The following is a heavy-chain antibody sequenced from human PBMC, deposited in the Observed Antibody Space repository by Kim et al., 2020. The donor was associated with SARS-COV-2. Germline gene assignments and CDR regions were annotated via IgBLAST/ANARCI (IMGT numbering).Heavy chain of an antibody. Sequence: SETLSLTCAVSGGSISSSNWWSWVRQPPGKGLEWIGEIYHSGSTNYNPSLKSRVTISVDKSKNQFSLKLSSVTAADTAVYYCARDRGVWGGGWSIPYYYGMNVWGQGTTVTVSS. D-gene: IGHD3-16*01. J-gene: IGHJ6*02. CDR2: IYHSGST. V-gene: IGHV4-4*02. CDR3: ARDRGVWGGGWSIPYYYGMNV. CDR1: GGSISSSNW.